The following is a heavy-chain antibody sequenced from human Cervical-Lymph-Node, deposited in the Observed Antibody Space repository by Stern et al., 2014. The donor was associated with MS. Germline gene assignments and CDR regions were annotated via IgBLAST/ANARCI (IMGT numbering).Heavy chain of an antibody. D-gene: IGHD3-22*01. V-gene: IGHV7-4-1*02. CDR3: ARPNASSGLFDL. CDR1: GYTFNNYA. CDR2: MSTNTGDP. J-gene: IGHJ5*02. Sequence: QMQLVQSGSELKRPGASVKVSCKASGYTFNNYAVNWVRQAPGQGLEWMGWMSTNTGDPDYAQGFTGRFVFSMDTSVSTAYLQINRLKPEDTAVYYCARPNASSGLFDLWGQGTLVTVSS.